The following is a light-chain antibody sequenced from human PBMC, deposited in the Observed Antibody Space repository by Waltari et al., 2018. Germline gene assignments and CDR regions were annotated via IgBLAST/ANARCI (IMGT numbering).Light chain of an antibody. Sequence: EIVLTHSPATLSLSPGERATLSCRASQSVSSYLAWYQQKPGQAPRLLIYGASNRATGIPARFSGSGSGTAFTLTISSLEPEDFAVYYCQQRSNWHPMYTFGQGTKLEIK. CDR2: GAS. CDR3: QQRSNWHPMYT. V-gene: IGKV3-11*01. CDR1: QSVSSY. J-gene: IGKJ2*01.